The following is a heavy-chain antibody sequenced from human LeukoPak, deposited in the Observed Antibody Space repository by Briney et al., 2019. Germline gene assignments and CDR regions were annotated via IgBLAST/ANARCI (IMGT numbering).Heavy chain of an antibody. CDR3: TRAIRGYSYGPSKYYFDY. V-gene: IGHV3-49*03. Sequence: PGRSLRLSCTASGFTFGDYAMSWFRQAPGKGLEWVGFIRSKAYGGTTEYAASVKGRFTISRDDSKSIAYLQMNSLKTEDTAVYYCTRAIRGYSYGPSKYYFDYWGQGTLVTVSS. CDR1: GFTFGDYA. D-gene: IGHD5-18*01. CDR2: IRSKAYGGTT. J-gene: IGHJ4*02.